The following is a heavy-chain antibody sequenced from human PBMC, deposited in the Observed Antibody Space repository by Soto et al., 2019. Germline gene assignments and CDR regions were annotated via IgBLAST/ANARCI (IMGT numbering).Heavy chain of an antibody. CDR2: ISSGSGTI. V-gene: IGHV3-48*02. CDR1: GVTFSSYS. D-gene: IGHD6-6*01. Sequence: GGSLRLSCAASGVTFSSYSMNWVRQAPGKGLEWLSYISSGSGTIYYADSVKGRFTISGDNAKNSLYLQVNSLTDEDTAVYYCARDSASYSSSSGSYWYFDLWGRGTLVTVSS. J-gene: IGHJ2*01. CDR3: ARDSASYSSSSGSYWYFDL.